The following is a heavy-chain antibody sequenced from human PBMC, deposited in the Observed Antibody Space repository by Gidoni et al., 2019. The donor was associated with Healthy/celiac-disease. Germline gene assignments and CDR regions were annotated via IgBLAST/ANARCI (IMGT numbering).Heavy chain of an antibody. CDR2: IKQDGSEK. CDR1: GFTFSSYW. J-gene: IGHJ4*02. Sequence: EVQLVESGGGLVQPGGSLRLSCAASGFTFSSYWMSWVRQAPGKGLEWVANIKQDGSEKYYVDSVKGRFTISRDNAKNSLYLQMNSLRAEDTAVYYCARETMITYRGVDYWGQGTLVTVSS. D-gene: IGHD3-16*01. V-gene: IGHV3-7*03. CDR3: ARETMITYRGVDY.